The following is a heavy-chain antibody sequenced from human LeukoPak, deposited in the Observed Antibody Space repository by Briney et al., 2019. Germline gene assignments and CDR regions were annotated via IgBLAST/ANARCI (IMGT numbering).Heavy chain of an antibody. CDR1: GGSISSYY. J-gene: IGHJ4*02. CDR2: IYYSGST. D-gene: IGHD3-22*01. V-gene: IGHV4-59*01. Sequence: PSETLSLTCTASGGSISSYYWSWIRQPPGKGLEWIGYIYYSGSTNYNPTLKSRVTISVDTSKNQFSLKLSSVTAADTAVYYRARGNYYDSSGFDYWGQGTLVTVSS. CDR3: ARGNYYDSSGFDY.